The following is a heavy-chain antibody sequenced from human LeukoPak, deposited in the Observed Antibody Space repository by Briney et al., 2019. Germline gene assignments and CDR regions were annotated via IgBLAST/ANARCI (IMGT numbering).Heavy chain of an antibody. V-gene: IGHV4-30-4*08. J-gene: IGHJ6*03. CDR3: ARGAAAASLDYYMDV. CDR2: IYYSGST. D-gene: IGHD6-25*01. Sequence: SETLSLTCTVSGGSISSGDYYWSWIRQPPGKGLEWIGYIYYSGSTYYNPSLKSRVTISVDTSKNQFSLKLSSVTAADTAVYYCARGAAAASLDYYMDVWGKGTTVTVSS. CDR1: GGSISSGDYY.